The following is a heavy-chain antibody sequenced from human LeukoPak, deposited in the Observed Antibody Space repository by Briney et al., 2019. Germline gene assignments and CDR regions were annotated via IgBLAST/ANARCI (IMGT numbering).Heavy chain of an antibody. CDR1: GGSISSYY. CDR3: ASRRYCGGDCYTFDY. J-gene: IGHJ4*02. D-gene: IGHD2-21*02. V-gene: IGHV4-59*08. Sequence: SETLSLTCTVSGGSISSYYWSWTRQPPGKGLEWVGYIYYSGSTNYSPSLKSRVTISVDTSKNQFSLKLSSVTAADTAVYYCASRRYCGGDCYTFDYWGQGTLVTVSS. CDR2: IYYSGST.